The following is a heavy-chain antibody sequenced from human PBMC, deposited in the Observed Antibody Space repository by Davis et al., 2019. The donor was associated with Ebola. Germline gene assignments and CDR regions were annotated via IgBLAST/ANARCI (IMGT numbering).Heavy chain of an antibody. V-gene: IGHV1-3*01. CDR3: ARGPRIAARSSPTKNWFDP. D-gene: IGHD6-6*01. CDR1: GYIFTTYA. J-gene: IGHJ5*02. Sequence: AASVKVSCKASGYIFTTYAIHWVRQAPGQRLEWMGWINAGNGDTKSSQKFQGRVTITRDTSASTAYMELTSLRSEDTAVYYCARGPRIAARSSPTKNWFDPWGQGTLVTVSS. CDR2: INAGNGDT.